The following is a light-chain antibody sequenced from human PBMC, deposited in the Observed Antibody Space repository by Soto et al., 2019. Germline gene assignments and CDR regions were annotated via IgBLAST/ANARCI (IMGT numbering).Light chain of an antibody. CDR1: QSISNW. CDR3: QQYSTYMWT. V-gene: IGKV1-5*01. CDR2: DAS. Sequence: DIQMTQSPSTLSASVGDRVTITCRASQSISNWLAWYQQKPGKAPNLLIYDASSLESGVPSRFSGSGSGTEFTLTISSLQPDDFATYYCQQYSTYMWTFDQGTKVEIK. J-gene: IGKJ1*01.